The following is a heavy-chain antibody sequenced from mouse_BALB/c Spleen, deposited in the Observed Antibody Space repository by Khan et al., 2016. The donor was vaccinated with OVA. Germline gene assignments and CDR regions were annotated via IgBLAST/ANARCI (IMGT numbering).Heavy chain of an antibody. CDR3: SWSRFYYRFAVFAY. Sequence: EVQLQESGPGLVKPSQSLSLTCTVTAYSITSDYAWTWIRQFPRNKLEWMGYISYSGSTSYNPSLNSRISITRATSKHQFFLQLLSVTTEDTATYNRSWSRFYYRFAVFAYWDQGPTLTVSS. CDR1: AYSITSDYA. J-gene: IGHJ2*01. V-gene: IGHV3-2*02. CDR2: ISYSGST. D-gene: IGHD2-12*01.